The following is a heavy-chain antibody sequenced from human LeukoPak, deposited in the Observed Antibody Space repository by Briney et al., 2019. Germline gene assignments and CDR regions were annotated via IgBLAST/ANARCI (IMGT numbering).Heavy chain of an antibody. CDR1: GTSMSNSY. J-gene: IGHJ4*02. CDR2: IQDRGST. Sequence: KASETLSLTCSVSGTSMSNSYWSWIRQPAGKGLEWIGHIQDRGSTIYNPSLGSRVTMSLDTPKNQFSLKLNSVTAADTAVYYCTRGQWLDVWDFWGQGTPVTVSS. D-gene: IGHD6-19*01. CDR3: TRGQWLDVWDF. V-gene: IGHV4-4*07.